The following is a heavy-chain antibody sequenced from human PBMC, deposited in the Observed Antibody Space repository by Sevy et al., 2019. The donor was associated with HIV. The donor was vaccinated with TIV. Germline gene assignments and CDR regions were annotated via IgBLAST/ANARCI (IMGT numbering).Heavy chain of an antibody. V-gene: IGHV4-34*01. CDR1: GGSFSGYY. CDR2: INHSGST. D-gene: IGHD2-2*01. J-gene: IGHJ3*02. Sequence: SETLSLTCAVYGGSFSGYYWSWIRQPPGKGLEWIGEINHSGSTNYNPSLKSRVTISVDTSKNQFSLKLSSVTAADTAVYYCARRSGPQLPYGSAFDIWGQGTMVTVSS. CDR3: ARRSGPQLPYGSAFDI.